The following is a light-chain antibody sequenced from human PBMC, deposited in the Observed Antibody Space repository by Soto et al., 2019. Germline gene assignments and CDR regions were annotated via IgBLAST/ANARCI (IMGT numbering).Light chain of an antibody. J-gene: IGKJ1*01. CDR2: DAS. CDR1: QSISNW. Sequence: DIQMTQSPSTLSASVGDRVTITCRASQSISNWLAWYQQKPGKAPNPLIYDASSLESGVPSRFSGSGSGTEFTLTISSLQPDDFATYYCQQYSTYMWTFGQGTKV. V-gene: IGKV1-5*01. CDR3: QQYSTYMWT.